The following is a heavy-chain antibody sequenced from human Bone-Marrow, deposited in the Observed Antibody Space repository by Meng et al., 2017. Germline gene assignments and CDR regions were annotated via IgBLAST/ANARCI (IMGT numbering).Heavy chain of an antibody. Sequence: QVQLTESGPGLVKPSETLSLTCNASGGSISASSFYWGWIRQAPGKGLEWIGTLHDSGSTYYNPSLKSRVTISADTSNSQFSLKLSSVTAADTAVYYCAREWGTLATAADDYWGQGTLVTVSS. CDR2: LHDSGST. J-gene: IGHJ4*02. CDR1: GGSISASSFY. D-gene: IGHD6-13*01. V-gene: IGHV4-39*07. CDR3: AREWGTLATAADDY.